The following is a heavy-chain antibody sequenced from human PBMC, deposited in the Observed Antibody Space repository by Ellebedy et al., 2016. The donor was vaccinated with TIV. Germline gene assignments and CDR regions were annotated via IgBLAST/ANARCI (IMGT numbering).Heavy chain of an antibody. CDR3: ARDLDSGYERFDY. J-gene: IGHJ4*02. V-gene: IGHV1-18*04. D-gene: IGHD5-12*01. CDR1: DYTLTTYG. Sequence: AASVKVSCKPSDYTLTTYGFGWVRQAPGQGLEWMGWISGYNGNTKYAQKVQGRVTMTTDTSTSTAFMELRSLRSDDTAMYYCARDLDSGYERFDYWGQGTLVTVSS. CDR2: ISGYNGNT.